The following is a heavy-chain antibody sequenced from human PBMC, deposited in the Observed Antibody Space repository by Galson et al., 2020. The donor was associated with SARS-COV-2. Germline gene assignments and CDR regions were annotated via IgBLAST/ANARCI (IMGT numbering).Heavy chain of an antibody. V-gene: IGHV1-24*01. D-gene: IGHD3-3*01. CDR1: GYTLTELS. J-gene: IGHJ5*02. Sequence: ASVKVSCKVSGYTLTELSMHWVRQAPGKGLEWMGGFDPEDGETIYAQKFQGRVTMTEDTSTDTAYMELSSLRSEDTAVYYCATSTIFGVGNWFDPWGQGTLVTVSS. CDR3: ATSTIFGVGNWFDP. CDR2: FDPEDGET.